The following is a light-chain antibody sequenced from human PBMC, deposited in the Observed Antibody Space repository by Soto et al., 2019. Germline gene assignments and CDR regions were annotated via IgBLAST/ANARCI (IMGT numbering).Light chain of an antibody. Sequence: EIVLTQSPGTLSLSPGERATFSCRTSQTINTEFLAWYQQRPGLAPRLLIHGTSNRATGIPDRFSGSGSGTAFPLTTSDLEPEDFAVYYCQRYGSSPLYAFGQGTKLEI. CDR3: QRYGSSPLYA. CDR2: GTS. CDR1: QTINTEF. J-gene: IGKJ2*01. V-gene: IGKV3-20*01.